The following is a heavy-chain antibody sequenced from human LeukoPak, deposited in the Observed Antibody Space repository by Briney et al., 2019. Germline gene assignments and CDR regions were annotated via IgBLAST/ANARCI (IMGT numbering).Heavy chain of an antibody. CDR1: GFTFSGPA. J-gene: IGHJ4*02. CDR2: IRSKGNSYAT. V-gene: IGHV3-73*01. Sequence: GGSLRLTCAASGFTFSGPAIHWVRQASGKGLEWVGRIRSKGNSYATAYAASVRGRFTISRDDSKNTAYLQMNSLKTEDTAVYYCTRDYGVLFDYWGQGTLVTVSS. D-gene: IGHD4-17*01. CDR3: TRDYGVLFDY.